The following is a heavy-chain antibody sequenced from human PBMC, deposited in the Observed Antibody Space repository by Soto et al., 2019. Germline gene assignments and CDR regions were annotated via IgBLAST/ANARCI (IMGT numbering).Heavy chain of an antibody. Sequence: SETLSLTCSVSGGSITSYCLSWIRQSPGQGLEWIGYIYYRGSTNYNPSLKSRVTISVEPSKNQFSLNLSSVNAADTAVFYCARTEHIAMFFDYWGQGTLVTVSS. CDR1: GGSITSYC. CDR3: ARTEHIAMFFDY. J-gene: IGHJ4*02. V-gene: IGHV4-59*01. D-gene: IGHD3-10*02. CDR2: IYYRGST.